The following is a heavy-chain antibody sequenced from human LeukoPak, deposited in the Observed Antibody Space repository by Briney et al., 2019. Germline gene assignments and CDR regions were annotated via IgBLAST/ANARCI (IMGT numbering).Heavy chain of an antibody. Sequence: PSETLSLTCAVYGGSFSGYYWSWIRQPPGKGLEWIGEINHSGSTNYNPSLKSRVTISVDTSKNQFSLNLRSATAADTAVYYCARHGSVRSPLGPWGQGTLVTVSS. D-gene: IGHD3-10*01. V-gene: IGHV4-34*01. CDR2: INHSGST. CDR3: ARHGSVRSPLGP. CDR1: GGSFSGYY. J-gene: IGHJ5*02.